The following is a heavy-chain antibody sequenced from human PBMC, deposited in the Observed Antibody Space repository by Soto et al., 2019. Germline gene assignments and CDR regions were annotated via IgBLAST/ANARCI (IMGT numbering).Heavy chain of an antibody. V-gene: IGHV3-33*01. CDR1: GFTFSDYG. CDR3: ARDDKYAANGLDN. CDR2: IENDGSGR. D-gene: IGHD6-25*01. Sequence: GGSLRLSCVASGFTFSDYGMHWVRQAPDKGLEWVAVIENDGSGRHHAESVKGRLTISRDNSRNTLYPQMDSLRVDDTAVYYCARDDKYAANGLDNWGQGTRVTVSS. J-gene: IGHJ4*02.